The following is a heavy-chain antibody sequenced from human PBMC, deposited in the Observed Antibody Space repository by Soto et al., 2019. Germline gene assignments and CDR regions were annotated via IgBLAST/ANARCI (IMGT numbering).Heavy chain of an antibody. V-gene: IGHV3-30-3*01. J-gene: IGHJ6*02. Sequence: GKGLEWVAVISYDGSNKYYADSVKGRFTISRDNSKNTLYLQMNSLRAEDTAVYYCARDSYTIFGVVPPDYYYYYGMDVWGQGTTVTVSS. CDR2: ISYDGSNK. CDR3: ARDSYTIFGVVPPDYYYYYGMDV. D-gene: IGHD3-3*01.